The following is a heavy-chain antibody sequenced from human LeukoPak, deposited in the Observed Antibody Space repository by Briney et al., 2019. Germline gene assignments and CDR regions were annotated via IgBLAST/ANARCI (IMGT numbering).Heavy chain of an antibody. D-gene: IGHD5-12*01. V-gene: IGHV4-34*01. CDR1: GVSFSGYY. Sequence: SETLSLTCAVYGVSFSGYYWSWIRQPPGKGLEWIGEINHSGSTNYNPSLKSRVTISVDTSKNQFSLKLSSVTAADTAVYYCARVKWLRFPFDYWGQGTLVTVSS. CDR3: ARVKWLRFPFDY. J-gene: IGHJ4*02. CDR2: INHSGST.